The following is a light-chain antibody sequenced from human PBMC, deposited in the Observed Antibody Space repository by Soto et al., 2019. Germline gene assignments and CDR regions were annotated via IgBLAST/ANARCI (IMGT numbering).Light chain of an antibody. V-gene: IGKV1-5*03. CDR1: QNIYTW. Sequence: DIQMNKSPATLSASVGDRVTITCRASQNIYTWLAWYQQKPGKAPKLLIYEASSLETGVPSRFSGSGSGTEFTLTISSLQPDDFATYYCQQYNSYSWTFGQVAKVDIK. CDR2: EAS. J-gene: IGKJ1*01. CDR3: QQYNSYSWT.